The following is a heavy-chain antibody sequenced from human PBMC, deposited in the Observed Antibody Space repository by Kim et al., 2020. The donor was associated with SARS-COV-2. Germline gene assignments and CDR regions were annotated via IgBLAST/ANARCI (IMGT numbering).Heavy chain of an antibody. Sequence: GGSLRLSCAASGFSVTSYWMHWVRQAPEKGLVWVSRIRYDGSITGYADSVRGRFTISRDDAKNTVYLQMDRLRVEDTAVYYCAKSDWFEPWGQGTLVTVSS. V-gene: IGHV3-74*01. CDR3: AKSDWFEP. CDR2: IRYDGSIT. J-gene: IGHJ5*02. CDR1: GFSVTSYW.